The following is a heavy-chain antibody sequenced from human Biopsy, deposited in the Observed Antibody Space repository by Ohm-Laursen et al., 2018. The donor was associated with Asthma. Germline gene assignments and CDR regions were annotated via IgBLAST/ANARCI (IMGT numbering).Heavy chain of an antibody. D-gene: IGHD4-17*01. Sequence: SLRLSCAASGFTFRTYSMSWVRQAPGKGLEWVSSISSSSSYIYYADSVKGRFTISRDNAENSLYLQMNSLRDEDTAVYYCARPRWGPYGYWGQGTLVTVSS. J-gene: IGHJ4*02. CDR2: ISSSSSYI. CDR3: ARPRWGPYGY. CDR1: GFTFRTYS. V-gene: IGHV3-21*01.